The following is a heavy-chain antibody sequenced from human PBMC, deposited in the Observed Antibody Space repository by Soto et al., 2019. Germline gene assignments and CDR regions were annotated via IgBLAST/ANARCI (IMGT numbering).Heavy chain of an antibody. V-gene: IGHV4-39*02. J-gene: IGHJ4*02. D-gene: IGHD3-9*01. CDR2: IYYSGNT. CDR3: AAYDILTVYFPQYSFDY. Sequence: SETMSLTCTVFGGYLGSTSCYWGWKRQPPGKGLEWIGSIYYSGNTYYNPSLQSRVAMSIDTSNNHFSLKLSSATAAVMVVYYCAAYDILTVYFPQYSFDYWGQGALVTVSS. CDR1: GGYLGSTSCY.